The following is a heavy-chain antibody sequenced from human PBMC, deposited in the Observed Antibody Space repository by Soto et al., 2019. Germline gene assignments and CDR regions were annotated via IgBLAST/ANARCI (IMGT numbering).Heavy chain of an antibody. V-gene: IGHV3-33*01. CDR3: ARDRGVAMIVVAPGYFDL. D-gene: IGHD3-22*01. J-gene: IGHJ2*01. Sequence: QVQLVESGGGVVQPGRSLRLSCAASGFTFSSYGMHWVRQAPGKGLEGVAVIWYDGSNKYYADSVKGRFTISRDNSKNTLYLQMNSLRAEDTAVYYCARDRGVAMIVVAPGYFDLWGRGTLVTVSS. CDR1: GFTFSSYG. CDR2: IWYDGSNK.